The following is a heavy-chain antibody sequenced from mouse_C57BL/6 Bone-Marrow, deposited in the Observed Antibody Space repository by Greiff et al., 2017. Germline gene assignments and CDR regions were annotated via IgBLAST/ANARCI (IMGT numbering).Heavy chain of an antibody. V-gene: IGHV5-4*03. J-gene: IGHJ4*01. Sequence: EVMLVESGGGLVKPGGSLKLSCAASGFTFSSYAMSWVRQTPEKRLEWVATISDGGSYTYYPDNVKGRFTISRDNAKNNLYLQMSHLKSEDTAMYYCARAGYDGARDYWGQGTSVTVSS. CDR2: ISDGGSYT. CDR3: ARAGYDGARDY. CDR1: GFTFSSYA. D-gene: IGHD2-2*01.